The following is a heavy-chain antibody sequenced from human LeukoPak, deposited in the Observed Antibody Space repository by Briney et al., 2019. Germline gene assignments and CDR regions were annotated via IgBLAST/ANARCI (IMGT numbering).Heavy chain of an antibody. D-gene: IGHD2-21*02. CDR2: VRSKVYGGVT. CDR1: GFAFGDYG. J-gene: IGHJ4*02. Sequence: GGSLRLSCTVSGFAFGDYGMSWFRQAPGKGLEWVGFVRSKVYGGVTEYAASVKGRFTISRDDSKNIAYLQMNGLKTEDTAVYYCGRSRRVICGGVCYSFDYWGQGTRVTVSS. V-gene: IGHV3-49*03. CDR3: GRSRRVICGGVCYSFDY.